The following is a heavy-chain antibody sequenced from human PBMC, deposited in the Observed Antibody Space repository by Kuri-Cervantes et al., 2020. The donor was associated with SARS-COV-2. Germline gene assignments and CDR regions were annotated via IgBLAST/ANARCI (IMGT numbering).Heavy chain of an antibody. Sequence: SETLSLTCTVSGGSISSYYWSWIRQPPGKGLECIGYIYYSGSTNYNPSLKSRVTISVDTSKNQFSLKPSSVTAADTAVYYCARREYWYFDLWGRGTLVTVSS. CDR3: ARREYWYFDL. J-gene: IGHJ2*01. D-gene: IGHD1-26*01. V-gene: IGHV4-59*01. CDR1: GGSISSYY. CDR2: IYYSGST.